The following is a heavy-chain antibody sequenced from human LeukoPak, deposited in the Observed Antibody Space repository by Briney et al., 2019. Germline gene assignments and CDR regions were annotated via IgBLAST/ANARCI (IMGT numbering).Heavy chain of an antibody. D-gene: IGHD2-2*01. J-gene: IGHJ4*02. CDR2: IYYSGST. V-gene: IGHV4-30-4*08. Sequence: SQTLSLTCTVSGGSINGGDYYWSWIRQPPGKGLEWIGYIYYSGSTYYNPSLKSRVTISVDTSKNQFSLKLSSVTAADTAVYYCAREDRNSGIVVVPAAAWGYFDYWGQGTLVTVSS. CDR3: AREDRNSGIVVVPAAAWGYFDY. CDR1: GGSINGGDYY.